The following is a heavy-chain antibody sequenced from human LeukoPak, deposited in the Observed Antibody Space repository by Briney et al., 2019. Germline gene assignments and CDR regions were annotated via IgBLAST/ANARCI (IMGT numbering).Heavy chain of an antibody. Sequence: GGSLRLSCAASGFTFNIYAMSWVRQAPGKGLEWVSSITSSGDVTFYAHSVKDRFTISRDNSKNTLYLQMSRLRAEDTAVYYCAKDRPNYHESNGHYYRPNGDYWGQGTLVTVSS. CDR1: GFTFNIYA. CDR2: ITSSGDVT. J-gene: IGHJ4*02. V-gene: IGHV3-23*01. CDR3: AKDRPNYHESNGHYYRPNGDY. D-gene: IGHD3-22*01.